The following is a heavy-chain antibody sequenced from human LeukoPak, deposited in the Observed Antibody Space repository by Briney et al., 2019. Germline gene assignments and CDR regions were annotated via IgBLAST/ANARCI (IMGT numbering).Heavy chain of an antibody. D-gene: IGHD4-17*01. J-gene: IGHJ4*02. CDR1: GFTFSDYY. CDR2: ISSSSSYT. CDR3: ARHTQTTVTEFDY. Sequence: GGSLRLSCAASGFTFSDYYMSWIRQAPGKGLEWVSYISSSSSYTNYADSVKGRFTISRDNAKNSLYLQMNSLRAEDTAVYYCARHTQTTVTEFDYWGQGTLVTVSS. V-gene: IGHV3-11*06.